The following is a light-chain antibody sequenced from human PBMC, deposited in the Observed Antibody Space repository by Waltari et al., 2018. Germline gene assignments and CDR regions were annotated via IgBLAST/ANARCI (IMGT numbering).Light chain of an antibody. CDR1: QSVSSY. CDR3: QQRSNWPPGLT. J-gene: IGKJ4*01. CDR2: DAS. Sequence: EIVLTQSPATLSLSPVERATLPCRASQSVSSYLAWYQQKPGQAPRLLIYDASNRATGIPARFSGSGSGTDFTLTISSLEPEDFAVYYCQQRSNWPPGLTFGGGTKVEIK. V-gene: IGKV3-11*01.